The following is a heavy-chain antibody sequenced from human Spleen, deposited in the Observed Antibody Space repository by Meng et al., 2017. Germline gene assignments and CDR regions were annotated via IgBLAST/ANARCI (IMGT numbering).Heavy chain of an antibody. J-gene: IGHJ5*02. V-gene: IGHV1-2*02. CDR2: INPNSGGT. CDR1: GYTFTGYY. CDR3: ARGYCSGGSCYFGGGWDWFDP. Sequence: ASVKVSCKASGYTFTGYYMHWVRQAPGQGLEWMGWINPNSGGTNYAQKFQGRVTMTRDTSISTAYMELSRLRSDDTAVYYCARGYCSGGSCYFGGGWDWFDPWGQGTLVTVSS. D-gene: IGHD2-15*01.